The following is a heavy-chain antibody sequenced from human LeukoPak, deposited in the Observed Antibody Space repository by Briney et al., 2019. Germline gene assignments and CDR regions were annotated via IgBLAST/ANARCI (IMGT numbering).Heavy chain of an antibody. D-gene: IGHD3-16*01. CDR3: ATDDYRGLGY. Sequence: GGSLRLSCVTSGLTFSNYYMHWVRHVPGEGLVWVSHIIQDGSVTSYADSVEGRFSISRDNAKNTVYLQLNNLRAEDTAVYYCATDDYRGLGYWGQGTLVTVSS. J-gene: IGHJ4*02. CDR1: GLTFSNYY. CDR2: IIQDGSVT. V-gene: IGHV3-74*01.